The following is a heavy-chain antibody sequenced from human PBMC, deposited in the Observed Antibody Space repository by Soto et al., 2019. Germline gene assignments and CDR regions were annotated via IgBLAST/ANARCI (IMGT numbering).Heavy chain of an antibody. D-gene: IGHD6-13*01. J-gene: IGHJ6*03. CDR2: INHSGST. V-gene: IGHV4-34*01. CDR3: ARAAAGNIDYYYYYMDV. Sequence: RLLPERVLEWIEEINHSGSTNYNPSLKSRVTIPVDTSKNQFSLKLSSVTATDTAVYYCARAAAGNIDYYYYYMDVWGKGTTVTVSS.